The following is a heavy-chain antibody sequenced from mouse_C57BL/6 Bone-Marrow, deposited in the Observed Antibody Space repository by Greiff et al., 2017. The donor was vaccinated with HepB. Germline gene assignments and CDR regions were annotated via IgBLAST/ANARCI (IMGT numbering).Heavy chain of an antibody. CDR2: ISNLAYSI. V-gene: IGHV5-15*01. CDR3: ARMTTVGYFDV. D-gene: IGHD1-1*01. CDR1: GFTFSDYG. Sequence: EVQLVESGGGLVQPGGSLKLSCAASGFTFSDYGMAWVRQAPRKGPEWVAFISNLAYSIYYADTVTGRFTISRENAKNTRYLEMSSLRSEDTAMYYCARMTTVGYFDVWGTGTTVTVSS. J-gene: IGHJ1*03.